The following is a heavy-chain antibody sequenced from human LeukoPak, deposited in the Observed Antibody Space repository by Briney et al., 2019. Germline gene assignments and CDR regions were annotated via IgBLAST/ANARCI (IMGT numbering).Heavy chain of an antibody. CDR1: GGSVSGGNYY. CDR3: TRTGSTGGY. J-gene: IGHJ4*02. D-gene: IGHD1-7*01. Sequence: SETLSLTCTVSGGSVSGGNYYFSWIRQSPGKGLEWIGYIHYSGSTVYKPSLKSRVTMSIDTSKNQFSLNLSSATAADTAVYYCTRTGSTGGYWGQGTLVTVSS. CDR2: IHYSGST. V-gene: IGHV4-61*01.